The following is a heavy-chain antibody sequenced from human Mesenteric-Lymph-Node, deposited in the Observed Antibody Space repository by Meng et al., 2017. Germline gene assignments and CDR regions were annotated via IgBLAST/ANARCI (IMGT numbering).Heavy chain of an antibody. Sequence: ETLSLTCAASGFTFSSYGMHWVRQAPGKGLEWVSYISSSDSTKYYADSVKGRFTISRDNAKNSLYLQMNSLRAEDTAVYYCARVGYCSGGSCYEYDYWGHGTLVT. CDR2: ISSSDSTK. CDR1: GFTFSSYG. CDR3: ARVGYCSGGSCYEYDY. V-gene: IGHV3-48*04. J-gene: IGHJ4*01. D-gene: IGHD2-15*01.